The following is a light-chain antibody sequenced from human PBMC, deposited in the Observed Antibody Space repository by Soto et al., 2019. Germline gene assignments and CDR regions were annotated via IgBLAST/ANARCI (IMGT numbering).Light chain of an antibody. CDR1: RTVDSTY. CDR2: AVS. Sequence: ELVLTQSPGTLSLSPGERATISCRASRTVDSTYLAWYQQKAGQAPRLLIYAVSTRATGIPDRFSGSGSGTDLTITISRLEPEDCEVYDGQQRSNWPPVFGQGTRLEIK. CDR3: QQRSNWPPV. J-gene: IGKJ5*01. V-gene: IGKV3D-20*02.